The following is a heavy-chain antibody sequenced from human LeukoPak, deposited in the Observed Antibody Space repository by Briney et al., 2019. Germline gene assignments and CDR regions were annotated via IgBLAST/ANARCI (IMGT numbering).Heavy chain of an antibody. J-gene: IGHJ3*02. CDR1: GFTFGDYA. Sequence: PGGSLRLSCTASGFTFGDYAMSWVRQAPGKGLEWVGFIRSKAYGGTTEYAASVKGRFTISRDDSKSIAYLQMNSLKTEDTAVYYCTSALSKPGVLRFLEWPSTEGAFDIWGQGTMVTVSS. D-gene: IGHD3-3*01. CDR2: IRSKAYGGTT. V-gene: IGHV3-49*04. CDR3: TSALSKPGVLRFLEWPSTEGAFDI.